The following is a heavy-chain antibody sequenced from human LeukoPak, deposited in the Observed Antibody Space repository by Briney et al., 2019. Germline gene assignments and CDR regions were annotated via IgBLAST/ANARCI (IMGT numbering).Heavy chain of an antibody. CDR3: ATPYSGGYQGLDI. CDR2: IYYSGST. Sequence: SETLSLTCTVSGGSISSNKYYWGWIRQPPGKGLEWIGSIYYSGSTYYNPTLKSRVTIFVDTSKNQFSLKLSPVTAADTAVYYCATPYSGGYQGLDIWGQGTMVTVSS. CDR1: GGSISSNKYY. D-gene: IGHD1-26*01. V-gene: IGHV4-39*01. J-gene: IGHJ3*02.